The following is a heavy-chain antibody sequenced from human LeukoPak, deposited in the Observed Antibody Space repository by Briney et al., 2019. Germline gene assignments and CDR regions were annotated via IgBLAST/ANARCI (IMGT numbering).Heavy chain of an antibody. CDR1: GFTFSDFN. V-gene: IGHV3-48*01. Sequence: GGSLRLSCAASGFTFSDFNMNWVRQAPGKGLEWVSYISSSSDSIYYADSVKGRFTISRDNAKNSLYLQMNSLRAEDTAVYFCARDDYYDTSGYSQDDWGQGTLVIVSS. J-gene: IGHJ4*02. CDR2: ISSSSDSI. D-gene: IGHD3-22*01. CDR3: ARDDYYDTSGYSQDD.